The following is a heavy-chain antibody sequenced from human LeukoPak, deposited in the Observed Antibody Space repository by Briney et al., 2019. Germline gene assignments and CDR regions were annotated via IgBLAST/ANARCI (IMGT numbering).Heavy chain of an antibody. V-gene: IGHV3-23*01. CDR2: ISGSGGST. Sequence: PGGSLRLSCAASGFTFSGYVMRWVRQAPGKGLEWVSGISGSGGSTYYAESGKGRFTITRDNFKNTLYLQMNSLRAEDTAVYYCAKVRYCSGTSCYPIGAFDIWGQGTMVTVSS. CDR1: GFTFSGYV. D-gene: IGHD2-2*01. CDR3: AKVRYCSGTSCYPIGAFDI. J-gene: IGHJ3*02.